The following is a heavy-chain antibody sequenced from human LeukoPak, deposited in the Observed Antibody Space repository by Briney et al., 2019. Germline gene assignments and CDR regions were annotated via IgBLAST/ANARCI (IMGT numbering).Heavy chain of an antibody. CDR1: GGTFSSYA. CDR3: ARREGNWNYFDY. V-gene: IGHV1-69*13. Sequence: ASVKVSCKASGGTFSSYAISWVRQAPGQGLEWMGGIIPIFGTANYAQKFQGRVTITADESASTAYMELSSLRSEDTAVYYCARREGNWNYFDYWGQGTLVTVSS. D-gene: IGHD1-20*01. J-gene: IGHJ4*02. CDR2: IIPIFGTA.